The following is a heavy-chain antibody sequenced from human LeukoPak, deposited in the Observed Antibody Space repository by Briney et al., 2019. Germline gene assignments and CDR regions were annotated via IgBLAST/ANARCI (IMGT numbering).Heavy chain of an antibody. CDR1: EITLSNYG. D-gene: IGHD5-18*01. CDR2: ISGSGGGT. Sequence: GGSLRLSCAVSEITLSNYGMSWVRQAPGKGLEWVAGISGSGGGTNYADSVKGRFTISRDNPKNTLYLQMNSLRAEDTAVYYCAKALEGYHFDYWGQGTLVTVSS. V-gene: IGHV3-23*01. CDR3: AKALEGYHFDY. J-gene: IGHJ4*02.